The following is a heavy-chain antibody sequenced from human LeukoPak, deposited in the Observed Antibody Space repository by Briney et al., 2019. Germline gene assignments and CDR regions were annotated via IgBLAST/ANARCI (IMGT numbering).Heavy chain of an antibody. CDR2: IHTTGTT. CDR1: GGSISSGSYF. CDR3: ARGGGYDAFDI. J-gene: IGHJ3*02. D-gene: IGHD3-22*01. V-gene: IGHV4-61*02. Sequence: KPSETLSLTCSVSGGSISSGSYFWSWIRQPAGKGLEWIGRIHTTGTTNYNPSLKSRVTISVDKSKNQFSLKLSSVTAADTAVYYCARGGGYDAFDIWGQGTMVTVSP.